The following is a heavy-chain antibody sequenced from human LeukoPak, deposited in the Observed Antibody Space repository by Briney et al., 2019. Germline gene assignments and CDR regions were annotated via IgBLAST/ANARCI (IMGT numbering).Heavy chain of an antibody. J-gene: IGHJ5*02. D-gene: IGHD3-16*02. CDR2: IYHSGST. V-gene: IGHV4-38-2*02. Sequence: SETLSLTCAVSGYSISSGYYWGWIRQPPGKGLEWIGSIYHSGSTYYNPSLKSRVTTSVDTSKNQFSLKLSSVTAADTAVYYCARDRYDYVWGSYRLSFDPWGQGTLVTVSS. CDR3: ARDRYDYVWGSYRLSFDP. CDR1: GYSISSGYY.